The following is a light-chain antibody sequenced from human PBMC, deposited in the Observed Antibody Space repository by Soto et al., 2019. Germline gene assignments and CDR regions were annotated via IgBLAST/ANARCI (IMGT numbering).Light chain of an antibody. Sequence: EIVMTQSPATLSVSPGERATLSCRASQTVSSNLAWYQQKPDQAPRLLIHGASTRATGVPARFSGSGSGTEFTLTIASRQSEDFAVYYCQQYHNWPPQYTFGQGTKLQIK. CDR1: QTVSSN. CDR2: GAS. J-gene: IGKJ2*01. CDR3: QQYHNWPPQYT. V-gene: IGKV3-15*01.